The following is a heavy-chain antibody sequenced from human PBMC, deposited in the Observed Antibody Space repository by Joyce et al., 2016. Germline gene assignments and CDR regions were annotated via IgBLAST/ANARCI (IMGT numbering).Heavy chain of an antibody. CDR2: ISYDGMYK. CDR1: GLTLSNYG. Sequence: QVQLVESGGGVVQPGRSLRLSCAASGLTLSNYGVHWGRQAPGKGLEWVAVISYDGMYKYYADSVKGRFTISRDNSKNSVFLEMNSLRTEDTAVYYCAKILTATYSSGWFLDYWGQGTLVTVSS. J-gene: IGHJ4*02. V-gene: IGHV3-30*18. CDR3: AKILTATYSSGWFLDY. D-gene: IGHD6-25*01.